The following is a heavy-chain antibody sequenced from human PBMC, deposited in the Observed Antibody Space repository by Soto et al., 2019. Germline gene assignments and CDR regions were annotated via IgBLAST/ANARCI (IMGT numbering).Heavy chain of an antibody. V-gene: IGHV3-48*01. D-gene: IGHD5-18*01. Sequence: EVQLVESGGGLVQPGGSLRLSCAASGFVLSSYSMSWVRQAPGKGLEWVSYIGTGTRTRYYADSVKGRFTISRDNGKNSLFLQLNSLSAEDMALYYCARTYSYGFGYWGQGTLVTVSS. CDR2: IGTGTRTR. CDR1: GFVLSSYS. CDR3: ARTYSYGFGY. J-gene: IGHJ4*02.